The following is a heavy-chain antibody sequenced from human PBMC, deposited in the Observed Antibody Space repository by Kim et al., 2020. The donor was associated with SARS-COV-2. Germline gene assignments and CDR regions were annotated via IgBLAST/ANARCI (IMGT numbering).Heavy chain of an antibody. D-gene: IGHD1-26*01. J-gene: IGHJ3*02. CDR2: IYYRGNT. CDR1: GGSISSNSHH. CDR3: ARLIEGSPADI. Sequence: SETLSLTCTVSGGSISSNSHHWGWIRQPPGKGLEWIASIYYRGNTYYNTSLKSRLTISVDTSKNQFSLKLRSVTAADTAVYYCARLIEGSPADIWGQGTMVTVSS. V-gene: IGHV4-39*01.